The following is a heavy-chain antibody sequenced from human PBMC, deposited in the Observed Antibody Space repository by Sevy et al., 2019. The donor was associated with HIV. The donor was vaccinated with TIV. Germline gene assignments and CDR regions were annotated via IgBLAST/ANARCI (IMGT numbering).Heavy chain of an antibody. Sequence: ASLKVSCKASGYTFTGYYMHWVRQAPGQGLEWMGRINPNSGGTNYAQKFQGRVTMTRDTSISTAYMELSRLRSDDTAVYYCARAIVATAKGWFDPWGQGTLVTVSS. CDR3: ARAIVATAKGWFDP. CDR1: GYTFTGYY. V-gene: IGHV1-2*06. CDR2: INPNSGGT. D-gene: IGHD5-12*01. J-gene: IGHJ5*02.